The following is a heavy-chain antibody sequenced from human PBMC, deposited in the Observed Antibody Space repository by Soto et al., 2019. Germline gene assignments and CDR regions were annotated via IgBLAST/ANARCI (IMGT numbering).Heavy chain of an antibody. CDR3: ARAGCSSTSCRGFDP. CDR1: GGSISSGGYS. V-gene: IGHV4-30-2*01. J-gene: IGHJ5*02. CDR2: IYHSGST. Sequence: SETLSLTCAVSGGSISSGGYSWSWIRQPPGKGLEWIGYIYHSGSTYYNPSLKSRVTISVDRSKNQFSLKLSSVTAADTAVYYCARAGCSSTSCRGFDPWGQGTLVTVPQ. D-gene: IGHD2-2*01.